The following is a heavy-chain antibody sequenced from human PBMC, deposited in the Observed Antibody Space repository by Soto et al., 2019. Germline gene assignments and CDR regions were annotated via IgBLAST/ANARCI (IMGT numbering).Heavy chain of an antibody. CDR3: ATQTYYYDSSGADAFDI. CDR1: GGSISSYY. CDR2: IYYSGST. J-gene: IGHJ3*02. D-gene: IGHD3-22*01. V-gene: IGHV4-59*01. Sequence: QVQLQESGPGLVKPSETLSLTCTVTGGSISSYYWSWIRQPPGKGLEWIGYIYYSGSTNYNPSLKSRVTISVDTSKNPFALKLSSVTAADTAVYYCATQTYYYDSSGADAFDIWGQGTMVTVSS.